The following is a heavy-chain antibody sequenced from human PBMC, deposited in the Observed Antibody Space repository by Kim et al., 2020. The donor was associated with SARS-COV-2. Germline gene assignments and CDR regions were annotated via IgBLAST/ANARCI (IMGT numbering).Heavy chain of an antibody. J-gene: IGHJ4*02. D-gene: IGHD3-9*01. CDR1: GFTFSSYA. CDR3: AKKPPILTGYPKGFDY. V-gene: IGHV3-23*01. CDR2: ISGSGGST. Sequence: GGSLRLSCAASGFTFSSYAMSWVRQAPGKGLEWVSAISGSGGSTYYADSVKGRFTISRDNSKNTLYLQMNSLRAEDTAVYYCAKKPPILTGYPKGFDYWGQGTLVTVSS.